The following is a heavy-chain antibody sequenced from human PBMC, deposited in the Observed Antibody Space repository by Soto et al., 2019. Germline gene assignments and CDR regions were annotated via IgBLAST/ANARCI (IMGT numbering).Heavy chain of an antibody. CDR3: ARGGYVYYYYMDV. CDR1: GFTFSDYY. D-gene: IGHD3-16*01. CDR2: ISSSGSNI. Sequence: GGPLRLSCAASGFTFSDYYMSWIRQAPGKGLEWISYISSSGSNIYYADSVKGRFTISRDNAKNSLYLQMNSLRAEDTAVYYCARGGYVYYYYMDVWGKGTTVTVSS. J-gene: IGHJ6*03. V-gene: IGHV3-11*01.